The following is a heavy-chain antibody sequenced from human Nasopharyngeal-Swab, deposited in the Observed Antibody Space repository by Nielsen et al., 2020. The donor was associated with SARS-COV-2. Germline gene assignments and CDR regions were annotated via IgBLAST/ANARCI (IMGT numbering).Heavy chain of an antibody. CDR1: GDSLRGAGYY. J-gene: IGHJ4*02. Sequence: LRLSCTVSGDSLRGAGYYWNWIRQFPGNGLEWFGYIYYNGDTFYNPSLRSRVSISVDPSKHEFSLELTSVTAADSAFYYCARTFNNYVDFWGRGTLVTVSS. CDR2: IYYNGDT. V-gene: IGHV4-31*03. CDR3: ARTFNNYVDF. D-gene: IGHD2/OR15-2a*01.